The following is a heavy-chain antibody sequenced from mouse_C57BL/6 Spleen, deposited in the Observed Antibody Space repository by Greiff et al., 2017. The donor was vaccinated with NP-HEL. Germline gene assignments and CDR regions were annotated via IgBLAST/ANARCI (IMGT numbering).Heavy chain of an antibody. CDR1: GFTFSDYY. CDR2: ISNGGGST. V-gene: IGHV5-12*01. CDR3: ARYYYGLNWYFDV. Sequence: EVHLVESGGGLVQPGGSLKLSCAASGFTFSDYYMYWVRQTPEKRLEWVAYISNGGGSTYYPDTVKGRFTISRDNAKNTLYLQMSRLKSEDTAMYYCARYYYGLNWYFDVWGTGTTVTVSS. D-gene: IGHD1-1*01. J-gene: IGHJ1*03.